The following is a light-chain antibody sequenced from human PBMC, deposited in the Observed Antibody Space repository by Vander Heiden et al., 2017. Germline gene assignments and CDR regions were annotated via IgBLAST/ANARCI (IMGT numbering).Light chain of an antibody. CDR1: QDINNY. Sequence: DIQMTQSPSSLSASVGDRVTITCQASQDINNYLNWYQQKPGKAPKLLIYDASNLETGVPSRFSGSASGTDFTFSFSSLQPEDIATYFCLQHDRFPYTFGQGTKLET. CDR2: DAS. CDR3: LQHDRFPYT. V-gene: IGKV1-33*01. J-gene: IGKJ2*01.